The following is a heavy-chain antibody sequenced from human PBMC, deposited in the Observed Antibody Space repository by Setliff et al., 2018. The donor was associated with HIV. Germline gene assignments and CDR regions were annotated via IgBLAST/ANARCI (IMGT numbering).Heavy chain of an antibody. CDR1: GFIFSKSC. CDR3: TRRYCTSTSCSSPYDY. D-gene: IGHD2-2*01. CDR2: ITYDGSRT. J-gene: IGHJ4*02. Sequence: PGGSLRLSCAASGFIFSKSCMSWVRQAPGKGPEWVSVITYDGSRTYYADSVKGRFTISRDNSKNTVYLQMNSPRAEDTAVYYCTRRYCTSTSCSSPYDYWGRGTLVTVSS. V-gene: IGHV3-30*12.